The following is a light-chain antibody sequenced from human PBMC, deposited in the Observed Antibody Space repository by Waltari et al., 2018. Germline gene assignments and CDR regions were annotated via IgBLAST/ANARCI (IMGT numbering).Light chain of an antibody. V-gene: IGLV2-8*01. CDR1: NSDVGTSTY. CDR3: SSYAGNNISL. Sequence: QSALTPPPSATGSPGQSVTISCTGTNSDVGTSTYVSWYQHRAGKAPKPIIFDVNKRPSGVPDCFSGSRSDNTASLTVSGLQAEDEADYYCSSYAGNNISLFGGGTKLTVL. CDR2: DVN. J-gene: IGLJ2*01.